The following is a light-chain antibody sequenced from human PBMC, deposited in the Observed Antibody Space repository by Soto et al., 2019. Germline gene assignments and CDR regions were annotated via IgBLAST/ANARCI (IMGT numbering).Light chain of an antibody. V-gene: IGKV3-20*01. Sequence: EIVLTQSPGTLSLSPGERATLSCRASQSVSSSHLAWYQQKPGQAPRLLIYGASTRATGIPDRFSGSGSGTDFTLTINRLGPEDFAVYYCQQYGSSPTWTFGQGTKVDIK. CDR1: QSVSSSH. CDR2: GAS. CDR3: QQYGSSPTWT. J-gene: IGKJ1*01.